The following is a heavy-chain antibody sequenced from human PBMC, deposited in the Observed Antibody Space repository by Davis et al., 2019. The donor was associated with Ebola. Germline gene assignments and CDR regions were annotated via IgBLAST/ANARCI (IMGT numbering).Heavy chain of an antibody. CDR3: AKVKGRYYGSGSHFDY. V-gene: IGHV3-23*01. J-gene: IGHJ4*02. CDR1: GFTFSSYA. D-gene: IGHD3-10*01. CDR2: ISGSGGST. Sequence: GESLKISCAASGFTFSSYAMSWVRQAPGKGLEWVSAISGSGGSTYYADSVKGRFTISRDNSKNTLYLQMNSLRAEDTAVYYCAKVKGRYYGSGSHFDYWGQGTLVTVSS.